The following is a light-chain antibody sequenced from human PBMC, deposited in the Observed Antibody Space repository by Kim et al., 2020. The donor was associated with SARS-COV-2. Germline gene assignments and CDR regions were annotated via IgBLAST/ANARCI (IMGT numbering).Light chain of an antibody. CDR2: DVS. J-gene: IGLJ3*02. V-gene: IGLV2-14*03. CDR1: SSDVGGYNY. Sequence: QSALTQPASVSGSPGQSITISCTGTSSDVGGYNYVSWYQQQPGKAPKLMIYDVSNRPSGVSNRFSGSTSGNTASLTISGLQADDEADYYCSSYTTSSAWVFVGGTQLTVL. CDR3: SSYTTSSAWV.